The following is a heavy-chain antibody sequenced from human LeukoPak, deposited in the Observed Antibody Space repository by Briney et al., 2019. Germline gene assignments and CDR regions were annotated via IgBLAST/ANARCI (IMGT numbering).Heavy chain of an antibody. CDR2: ISYDGSNK. CDR1: GFTFNNYG. Sequence: GGSLRLSCAASGFTFNNYGMHWVRQAPGKGLEWVAVISYDGSNKYYADSVKGRITISRDNSKNTLYLQMNSLRAEDTAVYYCARDLVRTPIVVVITSYYFDYWGQGTLVTVSS. J-gene: IGHJ4*02. D-gene: IGHD3-22*01. V-gene: IGHV3-30*19. CDR3: ARDLVRTPIVVVITSYYFDY.